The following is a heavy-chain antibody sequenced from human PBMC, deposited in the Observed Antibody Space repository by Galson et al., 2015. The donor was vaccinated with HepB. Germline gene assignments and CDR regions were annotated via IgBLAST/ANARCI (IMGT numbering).Heavy chain of an antibody. Sequence: SLRPSCAASGFTFSDYYMSWIRQAPGKGLEWVPYISSSGSTIYYADSVKGRFTISRDNAKNSLYLQMNSLRAEDTAVYYCARCITIFGVGRTVADVWGQGTTVTVSS. CDR2: ISSSGSTI. CDR1: GFTFSDYY. D-gene: IGHD3-3*01. CDR3: ARCITIFGVGRTVADV. J-gene: IGHJ6*02. V-gene: IGHV3-11*01.